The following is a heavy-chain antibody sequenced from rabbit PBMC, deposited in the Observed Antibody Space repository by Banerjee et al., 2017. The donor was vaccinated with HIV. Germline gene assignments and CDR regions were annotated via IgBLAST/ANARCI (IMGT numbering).Heavy chain of an antibody. CDR1: GFSFSSGYW. Sequence: EESGGDLVKPEGSLTLTCTASGFSFSSGYWICWVRQAPGKGLEWIACIAGGSGGSTYYASWAKGRFTISKASSTTVTLQMTSLTAADTATYFCARDLASSGGYAFNLWGQGTLVTVS. V-gene: IGHV1S45*01. D-gene: IGHD1-1*01. J-gene: IGHJ4*01. CDR2: IAGGSGGST. CDR3: ARDLASSGGYAFNL.